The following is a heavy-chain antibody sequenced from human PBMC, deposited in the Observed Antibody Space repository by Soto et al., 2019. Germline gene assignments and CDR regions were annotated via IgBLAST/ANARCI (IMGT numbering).Heavy chain of an antibody. J-gene: IGHJ4*02. CDR1: GFTFGSHA. V-gene: IGHV3-23*01. CDR3: AKVGGGPTVAAAHFDN. Sequence: EGQMLESGGGLVQPGGSLRLSCAASGFTFGSHAMSWVRQAPGKGLEWVSGISGSGANTYYANSVKGRFTISRDNSKNTLYLQMNTRRAEDTAVYYCAKVGGGPTVAAAHFDNWGQGTLVTVSS. CDR2: ISGSGANT. D-gene: IGHD6-13*01.